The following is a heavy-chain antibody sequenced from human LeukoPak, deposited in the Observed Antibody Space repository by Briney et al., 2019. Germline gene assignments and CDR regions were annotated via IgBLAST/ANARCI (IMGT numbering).Heavy chain of an antibody. V-gene: IGHV4-38-2*01. CDR1: GYSISSGDY. CDR3: AWKYYYDSSGYFYVDQ. J-gene: IGHJ4*02. Sequence: PSETLSLTCAVSGYSISSGDYGGWTRRSPEKGRGWSGSIYDSGTTYYNPSLKRGVTISIDTSKNHFSLNLTSVTSADTAVYYCAWKYYYDSSGYFYVDQWGQGTLVTVSS. D-gene: IGHD3-22*01. CDR2: IYDSGTT.